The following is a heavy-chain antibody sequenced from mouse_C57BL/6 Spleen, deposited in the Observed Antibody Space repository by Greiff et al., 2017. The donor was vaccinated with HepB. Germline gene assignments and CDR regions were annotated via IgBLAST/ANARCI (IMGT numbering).Heavy chain of an antibody. CDR1: GYSFTGYY. J-gene: IGHJ4*01. CDR3: ARIYAGYPYAMDY. Sequence: VHVKQSGPELVKPGASVKISCKASGYSFTGYYMNWVKQSPEKSLEWIGEINPSTGGTTYNQKFKAKATLTVDKSSSTAYMQLKSLTSEDSAVYYCARIYAGYPYAMDYWGQGTSVTVSS. D-gene: IGHD2-3*01. V-gene: IGHV1-42*01. CDR2: INPSTGGT.